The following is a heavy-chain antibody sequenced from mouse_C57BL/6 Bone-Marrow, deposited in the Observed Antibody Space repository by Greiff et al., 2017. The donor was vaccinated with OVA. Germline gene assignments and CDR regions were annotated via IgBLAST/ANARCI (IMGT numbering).Heavy chain of an antibody. CDR3: ARSGGYDYERNYYAMDY. V-gene: IGHV1-59*01. CDR2: IDPSDSYT. CDR1: GYTFTSYW. J-gene: IGHJ4*01. Sequence: VKLQQPGAELVRPGTSVKLSCKASGYTFTSYWMHWVKQRPGQGLEWIGVIDPSDSYTNYNQKFKGKATLTVDTSSSTAYMQLSSLTSEDSAVYYCARSGGYDYERNYYAMDYWGQGTSVTVSS. D-gene: IGHD2-4*01.